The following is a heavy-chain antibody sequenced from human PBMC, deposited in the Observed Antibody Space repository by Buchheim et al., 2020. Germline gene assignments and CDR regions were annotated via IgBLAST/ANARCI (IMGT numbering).Heavy chain of an antibody. CDR1: GFTFSSYA. Sequence: EVQLLESGGGLVQPGGSLRLSCAASGFTFSSYAMSWVRQAPGKGLEWVSAISGSGGSTYYADSVKGRFTISRDNSKNTLYPQMNSRRAEDTAVYYCAKDRERRFLAKSYYFDYWGQGTL. CDR2: ISGSGGST. J-gene: IGHJ4*02. D-gene: IGHD3-3*01. V-gene: IGHV3-23*01. CDR3: AKDRERRFLAKSYYFDY.